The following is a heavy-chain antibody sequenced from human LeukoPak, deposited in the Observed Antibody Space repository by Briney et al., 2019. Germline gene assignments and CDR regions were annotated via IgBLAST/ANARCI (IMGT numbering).Heavy chain of an antibody. CDR1: GFTSSGYS. D-gene: IGHD6-19*01. CDR3: AKESTYAVRGTRQFYYFDY. J-gene: IGHJ4*02. V-gene: IGHV3-23*01. CDR2: ISNSGRT. Sequence: PGGSLRLFCAASGFTSSGYSISWVRQAPGKGLEWVSAISNSGRTYYADSVQGRFTISRDNSKNTLHLQMNSLRAEDTAVYYSAKESTYAVRGTRQFYYFDYWGQGALVTVSS.